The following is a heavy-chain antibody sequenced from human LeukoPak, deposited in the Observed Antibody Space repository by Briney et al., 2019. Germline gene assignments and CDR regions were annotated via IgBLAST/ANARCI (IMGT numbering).Heavy chain of an antibody. D-gene: IGHD3-22*01. J-gene: IGHJ4*02. CDR1: GGSISSSSYY. V-gene: IGHV4-39*01. CDR3: ARHQLRRASSGYYFDY. CDR2: TYYSGST. Sequence: SETLSLTCTVSGGSISSSSYYWGWIRQPPGKGLEWIGSTYYSGSTYYNPSLKSRVTISVDTSKNQFSLKLSYVTAADTAVYYCARHQLRRASSGYYFDYWGQGTLVTVSS.